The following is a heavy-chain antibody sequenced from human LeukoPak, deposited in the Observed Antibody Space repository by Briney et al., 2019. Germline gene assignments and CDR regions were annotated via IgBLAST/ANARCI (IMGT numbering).Heavy chain of an antibody. CDR3: AREHYDNLTGYYRDY. CDR1: GGSISSYY. D-gene: IGHD3-9*01. CDR2: IYTSGST. Sequence: SETLSLTCTVSGGSISSYYWSWIRQPAGKGLEWIGRIYTSGSTNYNPSLKSRVTMSVDTSKNQFFLKLSSVTAADTAVYYCAREHYDNLTGYYRDYWGQGTLVTVSS. V-gene: IGHV4-4*07. J-gene: IGHJ4*02.